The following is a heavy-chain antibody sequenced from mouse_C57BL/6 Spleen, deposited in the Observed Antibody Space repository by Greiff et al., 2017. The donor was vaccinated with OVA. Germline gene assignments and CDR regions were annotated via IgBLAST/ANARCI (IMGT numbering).Heavy chain of an antibody. CDR3: EREGGITTVVEDY. V-gene: IGHV3-6*01. J-gene: IGHJ2*01. D-gene: IGHD1-1*01. CDR1: GYSFTSGYY. Sequence: EVQRVESGPGLVKPSQSLSLTCSVTGYSFTSGYYWNWIRQFPGNNLEWMGFIRYDGSNNYNPSLKNRISFTRDTSTNPVYMKLNAVTTEDTATDYCEREGGITTVVEDYWGQGTTLTVSS. CDR2: IRYDGSN.